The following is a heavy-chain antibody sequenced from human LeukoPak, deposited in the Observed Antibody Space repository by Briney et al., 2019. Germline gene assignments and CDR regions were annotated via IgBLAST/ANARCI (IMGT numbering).Heavy chain of an antibody. Sequence: ASVKVSCKASGYTFTSYDINWVRQATGQGLEWMGWMNPNRGNTGYAQKFQGRVTMTRNTSISTAYMELSSLRSDDTAVYYCARGAYSGYDHGYWGQGTLVTVSS. CDR1: GYTFTSYD. V-gene: IGHV1-8*01. J-gene: IGHJ4*02. D-gene: IGHD5-12*01. CDR3: ARGAYSGYDHGY. CDR2: MNPNRGNT.